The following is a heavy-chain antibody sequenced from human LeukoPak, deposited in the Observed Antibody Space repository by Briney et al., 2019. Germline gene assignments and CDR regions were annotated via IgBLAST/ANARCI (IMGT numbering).Heavy chain of an antibody. D-gene: IGHD3-9*01. CDR2: IWYDGSNR. J-gene: IGHJ4*02. CDR3: ARGPADYYTLLTAYVPFDY. CDR1: GLTFSSYG. V-gene: IGHV3-33*01. Sequence: GRSLRLSCAASGLTFSSYGMHWVRQAPGKGLEWAALIWYDGSNRFYADSVRGRFTISRDNSKNILYLQMDSLRAEDTAVYYCARGPADYYTLLTAYVPFDYWGQGTLVSVSS.